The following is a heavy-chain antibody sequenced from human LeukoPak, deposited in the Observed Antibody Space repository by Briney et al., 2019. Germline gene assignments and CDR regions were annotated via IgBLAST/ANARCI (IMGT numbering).Heavy chain of an antibody. Sequence: PGGSLRLSCAASGFTFSSYSMNWVRQTPGKGLEWVSYISPITSTKYYADSVEGRFTISRDDARNSLSLQMDSLRAEDTAVYYCARDLVGASYYWGRGTLVTVSS. V-gene: IGHV3-48*04. CDR1: GFTFSSYS. D-gene: IGHD3-10*01. CDR2: ISPITSTK. CDR3: ARDLVGASYY. J-gene: IGHJ4*02.